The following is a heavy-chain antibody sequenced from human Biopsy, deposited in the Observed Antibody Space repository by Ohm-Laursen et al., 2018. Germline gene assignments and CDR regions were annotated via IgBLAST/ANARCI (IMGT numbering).Heavy chain of an antibody. J-gene: IGHJ1*01. CDR3: AKGQDLRGGAEYFQH. CDR1: GSTFTGQY. Sequence: ASVKVSCKASGSTFTGQYLHWVRQVPGQGLEWMGWINPHSGTTKFAQDFQGRVTMTRDTPITTAYMELRRLRSDDTAVYYCAKGQDLRGGAEYFQHWGQGALVTVSS. CDR2: INPHSGTT. D-gene: IGHD2-15*01. V-gene: IGHV1-2*02.